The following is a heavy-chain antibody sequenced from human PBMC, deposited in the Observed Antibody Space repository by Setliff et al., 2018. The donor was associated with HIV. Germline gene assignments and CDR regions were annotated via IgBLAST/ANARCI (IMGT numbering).Heavy chain of an antibody. CDR1: GYTFTGYY. V-gene: IGHV1-2*06. J-gene: IGHJ6*03. CDR3: ARGTTVVMGDDVDNYHYSYLDV. CDR2: IYPSSGGT. Sequence: ASVKVSCKASGYTFTGYYIHWVRQAPGQGLEWMGRIYPSSGGTNFAQKFRGRVTMTRDTSISTAYMELSRLTSDDTAMYYCARGTTVVMGDDVDNYHYSYLDVWGQGTTVTVSS. D-gene: IGHD4-17*01.